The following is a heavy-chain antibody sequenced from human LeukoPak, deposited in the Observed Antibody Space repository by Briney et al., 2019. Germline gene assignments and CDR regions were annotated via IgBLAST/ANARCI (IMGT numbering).Heavy chain of an antibody. J-gene: IGHJ4*02. Sequence: ASVKLTCKASGGTFSSYAISWVRQAPGQGLEWMGSLIPIFGTANYAQKFQGRVTVTADESTSTAYMELSRLRSDDTAVYYCAREIGLYYYGSGSYYNYWGQGTLVTVSS. CDR1: GGTFSSYA. CDR3: AREIGLYYYGSGSYYNY. CDR2: LIPIFGTA. D-gene: IGHD3-10*01. V-gene: IGHV1-69*01.